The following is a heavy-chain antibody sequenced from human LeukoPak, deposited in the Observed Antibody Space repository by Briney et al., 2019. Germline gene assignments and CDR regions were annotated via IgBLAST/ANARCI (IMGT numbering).Heavy chain of an antibody. J-gene: IGHJ5*02. D-gene: IGHD6-13*01. CDR1: GFTFSSYS. V-gene: IGHV3-48*01. CDR2: ISSSSSTI. Sequence: GGSLRLSCAASGFTFSSYSMNWVRQAPGKGLEWVSYISSSSSTIYYADSVKGRFTISRDNAKNSLYLQMNSLRAEDTALYYCARDVSAAAGNWFDPWGQGTLVTVSS. CDR3: ARDVSAAAGNWFDP.